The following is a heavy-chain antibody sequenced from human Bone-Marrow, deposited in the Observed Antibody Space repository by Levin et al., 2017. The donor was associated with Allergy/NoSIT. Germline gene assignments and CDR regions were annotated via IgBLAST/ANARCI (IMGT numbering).Heavy chain of an antibody. Sequence: GGSLRLSCAASGFTFTSYGMHWVRQAPGKGLEWVAVIWDDGSNRYYADSVKGRLTISRDNSKNTLYLQMNSLRAEDTALYYCAREDCSGNSCYIGNHWGQGTLVTVSS. D-gene: IGHD2-2*02. J-gene: IGHJ5*02. V-gene: IGHV3-33*01. CDR3: AREDCSGNSCYIGNH. CDR2: IWDDGSNR. CDR1: GFTFTSYG.